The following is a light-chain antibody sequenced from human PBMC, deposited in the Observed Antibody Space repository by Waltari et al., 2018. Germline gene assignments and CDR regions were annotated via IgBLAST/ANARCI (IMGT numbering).Light chain of an antibody. Sequence: EIVMTQFPATLSVSPGDGVTLSCRASQSIRSDLAWYQQKPGQAPRLLIYSVSTRATGIPARFSGSGSETDFTFTISGLQSEDFADYYCQQYNNWPQITFGQGTRLEIK. CDR2: SVS. CDR3: QQYNNWPQIT. V-gene: IGKV3-15*01. CDR1: QSIRSD. J-gene: IGKJ5*01.